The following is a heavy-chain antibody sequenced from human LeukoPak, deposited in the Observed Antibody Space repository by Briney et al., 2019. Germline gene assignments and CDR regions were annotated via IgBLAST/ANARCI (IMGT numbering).Heavy chain of an antibody. CDR3: GHIFNSSPYS. CDR2: IYWNDDK. D-gene: IGHD2/OR15-2a*01. Sequence: TLSLTCTVSGGSISSSSYNWGWIRQPPGKALEWLALIYWNDDKRYSPSLKSRLTITHDASKNQVVLTMTNMDPADTGTYYCGHIFNSSPYSWGQGTLVTVSS. V-gene: IGHV2-5*01. J-gene: IGHJ4*02. CDR1: GGSISSSSYN.